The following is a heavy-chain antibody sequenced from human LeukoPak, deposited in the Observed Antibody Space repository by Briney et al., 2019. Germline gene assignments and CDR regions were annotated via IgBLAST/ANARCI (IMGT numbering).Heavy chain of an antibody. Sequence: PGGSLRLSCAASGFTFSDYYMSWIRQAPGKGLEWVSYISSSGSTIYYADSVKGRFTISRDNAKNSLYLQMSSLRAEDTAVYYCARDSPIAAAGTIRHWGQGTLVTVSS. CDR3: ARDSPIAAAGTIRH. J-gene: IGHJ4*02. CDR2: ISSSGSTI. CDR1: GFTFSDYY. V-gene: IGHV3-11*01. D-gene: IGHD6-13*01.